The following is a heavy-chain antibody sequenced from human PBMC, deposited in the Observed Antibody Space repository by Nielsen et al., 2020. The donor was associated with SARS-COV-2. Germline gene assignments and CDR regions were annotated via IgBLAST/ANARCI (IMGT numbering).Heavy chain of an antibody. Sequence: SETLSLTCTVSGGSISSGGYYWSWIRQHPGKGLEWIGYIYYSGSTHYNPSLKSRVTISVDTSKNQFSLKLSSVTAADTAVYYCARSGSYSLFDYWGQGTLVTVSS. CDR1: GGSISSGGYY. V-gene: IGHV4-31*03. CDR2: IYYSGST. CDR3: ARSGSYSLFDY. D-gene: IGHD1-26*01. J-gene: IGHJ4*02.